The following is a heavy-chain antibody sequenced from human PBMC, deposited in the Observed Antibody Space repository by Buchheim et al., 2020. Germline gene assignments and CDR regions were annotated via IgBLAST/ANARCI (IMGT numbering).Heavy chain of an antibody. J-gene: IGHJ4*02. Sequence: EVQLVESGGGLVKPGGSLRLSCAASGFTFSSYSMNWVRQAPGKGLEWVSSISSSSSYIYYADSVKGRFTISRGNAKNPMSLQMNSLRAEDTAVYYCARGLQQLSYFDYWGQGTL. CDR1: GFTFSSYS. CDR3: ARGLQQLSYFDY. D-gene: IGHD6-13*01. CDR2: ISSSSSYI. V-gene: IGHV3-21*01.